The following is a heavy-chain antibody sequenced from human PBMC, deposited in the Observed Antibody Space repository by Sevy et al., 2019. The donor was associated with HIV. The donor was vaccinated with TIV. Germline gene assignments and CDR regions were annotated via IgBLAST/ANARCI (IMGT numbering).Heavy chain of an antibody. CDR1: GYTFTGYY. J-gene: IGHJ6*02. Sequence: ASVKVSCKASGYTFTGYYMHWVRQAPGQGLEWMGWINPNSGGTNYAQKFQGRVTMTRDTSISTAYMELSRLRSEDTDVYYCARGGIVVVVSEGNDYYYYGMDVWGQGTTVTVSS. CDR3: ARGGIVVVVSEGNDYYYYGMDV. V-gene: IGHV1-2*02. CDR2: INPNSGGT. D-gene: IGHD2-15*01.